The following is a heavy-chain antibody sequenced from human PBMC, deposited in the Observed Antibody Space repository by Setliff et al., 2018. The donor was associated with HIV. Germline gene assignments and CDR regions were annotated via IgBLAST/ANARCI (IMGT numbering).Heavy chain of an antibody. J-gene: IGHJ3*01. CDR2: IKTHGETI. D-gene: IGHD3-9*01. CDR1: GFTFSNVW. Sequence: RLSCVTSGFTFSNVWMSWVRQAPGKGLEWVATIKTHGETIYYVDSVKGRFTISRDNAKNSLFLQMTSLRADDTAVYYCARDGPTGWDAFDVWGQGTMVTVSS. CDR3: ARDGPTGWDAFDV. V-gene: IGHV3-7*03.